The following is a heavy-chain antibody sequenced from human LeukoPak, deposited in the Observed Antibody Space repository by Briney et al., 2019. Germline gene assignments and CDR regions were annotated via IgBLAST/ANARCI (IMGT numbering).Heavy chain of an antibody. V-gene: IGHV4-59*01. D-gene: IGHD6-13*01. Sequence: SETLSLTCTVSGGSISSYYWRWIRQPPGKGLEWVGYIYYSGSTNYNPSLKSRVTITVDTSKNQFSLKLSSVTAADTAVYYCARGLMMAVAGRGEFHYWGQGTLVTVSS. CDR2: IYYSGST. CDR1: GGSISSYY. J-gene: IGHJ4*02. CDR3: ARGLMMAVAGRGEFHY.